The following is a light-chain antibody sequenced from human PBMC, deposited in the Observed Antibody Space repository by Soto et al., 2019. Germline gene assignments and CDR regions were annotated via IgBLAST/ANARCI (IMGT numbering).Light chain of an antibody. V-gene: IGKV1-39*01. CDR1: RSISSY. Sequence: DIQMTQSPSSLSASVGDRVTITCRASRSISSYLNWYQQKPGKAPKLLIYAASSLQSGVPSRFSGSGSGTDFTLTISSLQPEDFATYYCQQSYSTPSITFGQGTRLEI. J-gene: IGKJ5*01. CDR3: QQSYSTPSIT. CDR2: AAS.